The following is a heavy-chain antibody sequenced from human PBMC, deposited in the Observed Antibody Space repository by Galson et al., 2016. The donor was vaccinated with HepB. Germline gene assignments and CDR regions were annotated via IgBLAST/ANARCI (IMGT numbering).Heavy chain of an antibody. CDR3: ARGRYCSGGGCYQDY. V-gene: IGHV3-7*03. Sequence: SLRLSCAASGVIFSGYWMSWVRQAPGEGLEWVANINLDGGQKSYVDSVKGRFTISRDNAKNSLYLYMNSLRADDSAVYYCARGRYCSGGGCYQDYWGQGTLVTVSS. CDR2: INLDGGQK. D-gene: IGHD2-15*01. J-gene: IGHJ4*02. CDR1: GVIFSGYW.